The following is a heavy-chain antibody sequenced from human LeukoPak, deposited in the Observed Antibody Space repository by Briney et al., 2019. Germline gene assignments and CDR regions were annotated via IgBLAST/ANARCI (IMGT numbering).Heavy chain of an antibody. Sequence: SGTLSLTCTVSGGSISSSSYYWGWIRQPPGKGLEWIGSIYYSGSTYYNPSLKSRVTISVDTSKNQFSLKLSSVTAADTAVYYCARQIGGGDAFDIWGQGTMVTVSS. CDR3: ARQIGGGDAFDI. V-gene: IGHV4-39*01. CDR2: IYYSGST. D-gene: IGHD3-16*01. CDR1: GGSISSSSYY. J-gene: IGHJ3*02.